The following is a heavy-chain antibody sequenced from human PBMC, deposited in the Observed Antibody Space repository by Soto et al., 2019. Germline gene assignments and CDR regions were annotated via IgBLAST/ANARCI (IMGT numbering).Heavy chain of an antibody. Sequence: QVQLVQSGAEVQKPGSSVKVSCKASGGTFSSYTISWVRQAPGQGLEWMGRIIPILGIANYAQKFQGRVTITADKSTSTAYMELSSLRSEDTAVYYCARGFSRGPVTTYAFDIWGQGTMVTVSS. D-gene: IGHD4-17*01. CDR1: GGTFSSYT. J-gene: IGHJ3*02. V-gene: IGHV1-69*02. CDR3: ARGFSRGPVTTYAFDI. CDR2: IIPILGIA.